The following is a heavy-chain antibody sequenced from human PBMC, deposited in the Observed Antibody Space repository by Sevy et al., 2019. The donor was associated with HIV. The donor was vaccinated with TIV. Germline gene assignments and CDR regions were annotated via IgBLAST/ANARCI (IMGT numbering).Heavy chain of an antibody. Sequence: ASVKVSCKASGYTFSSYGISWVRQAPGQGLEWMGWISDYNGYTNYAHKFQGRVTMSTETSTRKAYMELGSLRSDDTAVYFCAREGYYYRSGTYRPPNYYGMDVWGQGTAVTVSS. CDR2: ISDYNGYT. V-gene: IGHV1-18*01. J-gene: IGHJ6*02. D-gene: IGHD3-10*01. CDR3: AREGYYYRSGTYRPPNYYGMDV. CDR1: GYTFSSYG.